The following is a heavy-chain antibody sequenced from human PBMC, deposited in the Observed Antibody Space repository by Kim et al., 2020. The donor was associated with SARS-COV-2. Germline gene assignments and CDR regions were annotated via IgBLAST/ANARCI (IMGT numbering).Heavy chain of an antibody. CDR1: GFTFSSYS. V-gene: IGHV3-48*02. D-gene: IGHD6-13*01. J-gene: IGHJ5*02. CDR3: ARDRDIAAAGTTPWGVNWFDP. Sequence: GGSLRLSCAASGFTFSSYSMNWVRQAPGKGLEWVSYISSSSSTIYYADSVKGRFTISRDNAKNSLYRQMNSLRDEDTAVYYCARDRDIAAAGTTPWGVNWFDPWGQGTLVTVSS. CDR2: ISSSSSTI.